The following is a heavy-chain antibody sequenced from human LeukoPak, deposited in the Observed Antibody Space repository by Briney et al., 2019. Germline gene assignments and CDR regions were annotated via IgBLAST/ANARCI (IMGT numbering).Heavy chain of an antibody. D-gene: IGHD3-3*01. CDR3: ARGRRGFTLFGVDPYYFDC. CDR2: INPNDDST. J-gene: IGHJ4*02. V-gene: IGHV1-46*01. CDR1: SYIFTDYY. Sequence: GSVKVSCKASSYIFTDYYVHWVRQAPGQGLEWMGRINPNDDSTSYAQRFQGSVTMTRNTSTSTVYMELSSLTSDDAAVYYCARGRRGFTLFGVDPYYFDCWGQGTLVAVSS.